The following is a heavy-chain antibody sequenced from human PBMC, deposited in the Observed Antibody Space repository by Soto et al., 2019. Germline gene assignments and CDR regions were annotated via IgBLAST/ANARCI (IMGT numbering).Heavy chain of an antibody. V-gene: IGHV3-23*01. CDR3: ARRSSGGYFEY. J-gene: IGHJ4*02. D-gene: IGHD6-19*01. Sequence: EVQLLESGGGLVQPGGSLRLSCAASGFTFSSYAMSWVRQAPGKGLEWVSALSGSYGSTYYADSVKARFTITRDTSKNTLYLQRNSLRAEHTAVYYCARRSSGGYFEYWGQGTLVTVSS. CDR2: LSGSYGST. CDR1: GFTFSSYA.